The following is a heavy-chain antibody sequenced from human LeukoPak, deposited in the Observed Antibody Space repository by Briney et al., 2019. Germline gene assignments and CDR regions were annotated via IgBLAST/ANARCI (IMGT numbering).Heavy chain of an antibody. CDR2: INPNSGGT. J-gene: IGHJ4*02. D-gene: IGHD3-9*01. CDR1: GYTFTGYY. V-gene: IGHV1-2*02. Sequence: EASVKVSCKASGYTFTGYYMHWVRQAPGQGLEWMGWINPNSGGTNYAQKFQGRVTMTRDTSISTAYMELSRLRSDDTAVYYCARVGDYDILTGLDYWGQGTLVTVSS. CDR3: ARVGDYDILTGLDY.